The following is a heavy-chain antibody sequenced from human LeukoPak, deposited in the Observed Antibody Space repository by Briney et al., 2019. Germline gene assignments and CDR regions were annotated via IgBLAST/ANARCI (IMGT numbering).Heavy chain of an antibody. V-gene: IGHV4-59*01. CDR2: IHYSGST. CDR1: GGSIRSYY. J-gene: IGHJ4*02. CDR3: AGNRYYFGY. Sequence: SETLSLTCTVSGGSIRSYYWSWIRQPPGKGLEWIGYIHYSGSTNYTPSLKSRVTISVDTSKNQFSLKLSSVTAADTAVYYCAGNRYYFGYWGQGTLVTVSS.